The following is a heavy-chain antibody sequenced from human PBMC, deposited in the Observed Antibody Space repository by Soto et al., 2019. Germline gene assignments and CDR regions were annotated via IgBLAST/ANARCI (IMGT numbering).Heavy chain of an antibody. Sequence: SQTLSLTCTVSGGSISSSSYYWGWIRQPPGKGLEWIGSIYYSGSTYYNPSLKSRVTISVDTSKNQFSLKLSSVTAADTAVYYCARQRGYSGYDFNYYYYYYGMDVWGQGTTVTVSS. J-gene: IGHJ6*02. CDR1: GGSISSSSYY. V-gene: IGHV4-39*01. CDR3: ARQRGYSGYDFNYYYYYYGMDV. D-gene: IGHD5-12*01. CDR2: IYYSGST.